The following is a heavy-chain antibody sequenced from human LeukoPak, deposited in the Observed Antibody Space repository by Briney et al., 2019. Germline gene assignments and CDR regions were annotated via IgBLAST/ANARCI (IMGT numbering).Heavy chain of an antibody. CDR2: IYYSGST. CDR1: GGSISSYY. D-gene: IGHD3-10*01. J-gene: IGHJ3*02. CDR3: ARITMVRGQPDAFDI. V-gene: IGHV4-59*01. Sequence: SETLSLTCTVSGGSISSYYWSWIRQPPGKGLEWIGYIYYSGSTNYNPSLKSRVTTSVDTSKNQFSLKLSSVTAADTAVYYCARITMVRGQPDAFDIWGQGTMVTVSS.